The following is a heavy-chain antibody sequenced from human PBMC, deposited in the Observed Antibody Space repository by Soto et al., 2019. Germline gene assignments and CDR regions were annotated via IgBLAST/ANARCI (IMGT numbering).Heavy chain of an antibody. J-gene: IGHJ4*02. CDR2: IYYGGST. CDR1: GGSVSSGSYY. Sequence: HVHLQESGPGLVKPSQTLALTCAVSGGSVSSGSYYWSWIRQHPGKVLEWIGYIYYGGSTYYNPSLKSRVTISVDTSKNQFSLRLCSVTAADTAVYYCARAEEQLVFSHVFDYWGQGTLVTVSS. D-gene: IGHD6-6*01. V-gene: IGHV4-31*11. CDR3: ARAEEQLVFSHVFDY.